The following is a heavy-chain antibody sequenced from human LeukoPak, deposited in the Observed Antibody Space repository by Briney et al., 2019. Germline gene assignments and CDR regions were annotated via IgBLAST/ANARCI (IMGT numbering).Heavy chain of an antibody. D-gene: IGHD1-26*01. V-gene: IGHV3-7*05. CDR1: GFTFSSHW. CDR2: IKQGASEK. J-gene: IGHJ4*02. CDR3: AREGQGYGGKDY. Sequence: GGSLRLSCVASGFTFSSHWMTWVRQAPGKGLEWVANIKQGASEKHYVDSVKGRFTISRDDAKNSLYLQMSSLRAEDTAVYYCAREGQGYGGKDYWGQGTRATVSS.